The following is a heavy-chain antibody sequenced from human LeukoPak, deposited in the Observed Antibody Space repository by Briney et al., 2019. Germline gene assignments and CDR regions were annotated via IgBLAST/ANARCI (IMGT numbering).Heavy chain of an antibody. V-gene: IGHV4-4*02. D-gene: IGHD3-10*01. Sequence: SETLSLTCTVSGDSINSLDLWSWVRQPPGKGLEWIGEMYLSGTTHSNPSVKSRVTISIDKSKNQFFLNLSSVTAADTAVYYCARADPWFGDPPAFDIWGQGTMVTVSS. CDR2: MYLSGTT. J-gene: IGHJ3*02. CDR1: GDSINSLDL. CDR3: ARADPWFGDPPAFDI.